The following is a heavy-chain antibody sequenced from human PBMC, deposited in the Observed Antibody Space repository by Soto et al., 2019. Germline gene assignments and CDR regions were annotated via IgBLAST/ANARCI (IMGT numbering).Heavy chain of an antibody. CDR3: ARAPRLGVAHIDY. Sequence: SETLSLTCTVSGASVTGFYWSWIRQPPGKGLEWIGYVFHSGSSNYNPSLKSRVTISVDTSKSQISLRLTSVTAADTAVYYCARAPRLGVAHIDYWGQGTLVTVSS. CDR2: VFHSGSS. J-gene: IGHJ4*02. D-gene: IGHD3-3*01. CDR1: GASVTGFY. V-gene: IGHV4-59*02.